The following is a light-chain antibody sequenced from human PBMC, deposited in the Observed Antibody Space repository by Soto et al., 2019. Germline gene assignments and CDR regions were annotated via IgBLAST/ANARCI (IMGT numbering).Light chain of an antibody. CDR3: LQYNGYYRT. CDR1: QSIGNY. V-gene: IGKV1-5*01. CDR2: DAS. Sequence: DIQMTQSPSSLSASVGDRVSITCRASQSIGNYLNWYQQKPGKAPNLLIFDASTLESGVPSRFSGSGSGTTFTLTISSPQSDDFATYFCLQYNGYYRTLGQGTKVDIK. J-gene: IGKJ1*01.